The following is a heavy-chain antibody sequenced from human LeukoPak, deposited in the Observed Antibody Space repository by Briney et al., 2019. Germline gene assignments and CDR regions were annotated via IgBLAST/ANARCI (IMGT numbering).Heavy chain of an antibody. CDR3: ARDQGSSGWYASSVDY. J-gene: IGHJ4*02. V-gene: IGHV3-7*01. D-gene: IGHD6-19*01. Sequence: GGSLRLSCAASGLTFSNYWMSWVRQAPGKGLEWVANIKQDGSEKNYVDSVKGRFTISRDNAKNSVYLQMNTLRAEDTAVYYCARDQGSSGWYASSVDYWGQGTLVTVSS. CDR2: IKQDGSEK. CDR1: GLTFSNYW.